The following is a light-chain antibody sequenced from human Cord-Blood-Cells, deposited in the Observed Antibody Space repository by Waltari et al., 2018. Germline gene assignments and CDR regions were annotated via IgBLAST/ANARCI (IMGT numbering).Light chain of an antibody. CDR3: QQRSNWPPYT. J-gene: IGKJ2*01. CDR1: QSVSSY. CDR2: DAS. V-gene: IGKV3-11*01. Sequence: IVLTQSPATLSCSPGVRVTLSCMASQSVSSYLAWYQQKPGQAPRLLIYDASNSATGIPARFSGSGSGTDVTLTISSREPEDFAVYYCQQRSNWPPYTFGQGTKLEIK.